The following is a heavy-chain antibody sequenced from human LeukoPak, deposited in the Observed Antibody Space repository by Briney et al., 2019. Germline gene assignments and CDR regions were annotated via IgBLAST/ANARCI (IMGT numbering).Heavy chain of an antibody. CDR3: AKTILNWFDP. J-gene: IGHJ5*02. Sequence: ASVKVSCKASGYTLTGYYMHWVRQAPGQGLEWMGRINPNSWGTNYAQKFQGRVTMTRDTSISTAYMELSRLRSDDTAVNYCAKTILNWFDPWGQGTLVTVSS. CDR1: GYTLTGYY. D-gene: IGHD3-3*01. CDR2: INPNSWGT. V-gene: IGHV1-2*06.